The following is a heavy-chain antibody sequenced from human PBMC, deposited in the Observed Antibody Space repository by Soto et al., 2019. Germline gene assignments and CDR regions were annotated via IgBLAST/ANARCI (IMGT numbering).Heavy chain of an antibody. CDR3: VILSGGYSYGYGFDY. CDR2: ISSNGGST. J-gene: IGHJ4*02. D-gene: IGHD5-18*01. V-gene: IGHV3-64D*06. Sequence: GGSLRLSCSASGFTFSGYAMHWVRQAPGKGLEYVSAISSNGGSTYYADSVKGRFTISRDNSKNTLYLQMSSLRAEDTAVYYCVILSGGYSYGYGFDYWGQGTLVTVSS. CDR1: GFTFSGYA.